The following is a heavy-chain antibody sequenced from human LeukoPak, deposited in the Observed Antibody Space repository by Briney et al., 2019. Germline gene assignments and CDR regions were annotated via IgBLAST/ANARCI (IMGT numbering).Heavy chain of an antibody. Sequence: GGSLRLSCAASGFSFANSVISWIRQAPGKGPEWVSAISGSGDRTDYADSVRGRFTISRDNSKSTLYLQMNSLRAEDTAVYYCAKDQKFLIAAAGHFDYWGQGTLVTVSS. CDR1: GFSFANSV. CDR3: AKDQKFLIAAAGHFDY. CDR2: ISGSGDRT. D-gene: IGHD6-13*01. J-gene: IGHJ4*02. V-gene: IGHV3-23*01.